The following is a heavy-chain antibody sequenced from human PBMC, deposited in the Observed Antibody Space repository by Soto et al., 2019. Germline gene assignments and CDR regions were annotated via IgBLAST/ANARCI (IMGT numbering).Heavy chain of an antibody. CDR2: IYYSGST. V-gene: IGHV4-31*03. D-gene: IGHD3-22*01. CDR3: ARNYYDSSGYLMGMDV. Sequence: PSETLSLTCTVSGGSISSGGYYWSWIRQHPGKGLEWIGYIYYSGSTYYNPSLKSRVTISVDTSKNQFSLKLSSVTAADTAVYYCARNYYDSSGYLMGMDVWGQGTTVTVSS. CDR1: GGSISSGGYY. J-gene: IGHJ6*02.